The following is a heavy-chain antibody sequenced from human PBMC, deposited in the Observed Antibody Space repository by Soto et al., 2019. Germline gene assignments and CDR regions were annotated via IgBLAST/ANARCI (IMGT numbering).Heavy chain of an antibody. D-gene: IGHD2-15*01. CDR3: ARVSGGSPYYYAMDV. J-gene: IGHJ6*02. CDR2: IFSDDEK. V-gene: IGHV2-26*01. Sequence: QVTLKESDPVLVKPTETLTLTCTVSGFSLDNNKMGVSWIRQPPGKALEWLANIFSDDEKSYSTSLKRRLTISQDTSKSQVVLKVTNLDPVDTATYSCARVSGGSPYYYAMDVWGQGTTVTVSS. CDR1: GFSLDNNKMG.